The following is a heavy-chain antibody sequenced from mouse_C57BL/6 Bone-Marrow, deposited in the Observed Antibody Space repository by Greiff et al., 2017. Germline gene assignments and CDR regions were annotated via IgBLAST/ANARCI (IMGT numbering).Heavy chain of an antibody. Sequence: VQLQQSGAELVRPGASVTLSCTASGFNIKDDYMHWVKQRPEPGLEWIGWIDPENGDTEYASKFQGQATITADTSSNTAYLQRSSLTSEDTAVYYCTTRDSSGSWFAYWGQGTLVTVSA. J-gene: IGHJ3*01. CDR3: TTRDSSGSWFAY. V-gene: IGHV14-4*01. CDR1: GFNIKDDY. D-gene: IGHD3-2*02. CDR2: IDPENGDT.